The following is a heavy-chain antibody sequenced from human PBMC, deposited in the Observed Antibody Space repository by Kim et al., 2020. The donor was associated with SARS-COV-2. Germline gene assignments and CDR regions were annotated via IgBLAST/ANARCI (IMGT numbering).Heavy chain of an antibody. D-gene: IGHD4-4*01. CDR2: IYPGDSDT. Sequence: GESLKISCKGSGYSFTRYWIGWVRQMPGKGLEWMGIIYPGDSDTRYSPSFQGQVTISADKSISTAYLQWSSLKASDTAMYYCARHLDSNYAGLSWFDPWGQGTLVTVSS. CDR3: ARHLDSNYAGLSWFDP. J-gene: IGHJ5*02. V-gene: IGHV5-51*01. CDR1: GYSFTRYW.